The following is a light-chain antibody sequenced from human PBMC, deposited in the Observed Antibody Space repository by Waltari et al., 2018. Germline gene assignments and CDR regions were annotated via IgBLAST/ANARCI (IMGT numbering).Light chain of an antibody. CDR1: SSSIGAGYD. V-gene: IGLV1-40*01. J-gene: IGLJ1*01. Sequence: QSVLTQPPSVSGAPGERVTISCTGSSSSIGAGYDAHWYQQIPGTAPRLVIYSNTNRPSGVPDRFSGSKSGTSGSLAITGLQAADEADYYCQSFDSSLNGYVFGAGTKVTVL. CDR2: SNT. CDR3: QSFDSSLNGYV.